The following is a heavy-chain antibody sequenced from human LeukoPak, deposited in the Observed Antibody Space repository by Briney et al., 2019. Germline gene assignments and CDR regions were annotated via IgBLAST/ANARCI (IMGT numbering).Heavy chain of an antibody. CDR1: GFTFSDYH. CDR3: ARGPVSSSGFFDY. Sequence: GGALRLSCAASGFTFSDYHMSWIRQAPGKGLEWVSYVSSSGGTISYADSVKGRFSISRDNAKKSLYLQMNSLRAEDTAVYYCARGPVSSSGFFDYWGQGTLVTVSS. D-gene: IGHD3-22*01. J-gene: IGHJ4*02. V-gene: IGHV3-11*01. CDR2: VSSSGGTI.